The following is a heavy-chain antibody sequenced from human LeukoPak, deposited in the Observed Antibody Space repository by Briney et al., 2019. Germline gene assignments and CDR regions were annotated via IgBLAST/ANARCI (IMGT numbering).Heavy chain of an antibody. CDR3: ASLIAVAGKDY. Sequence: PSETLSLTCTVSGGSISSYYWSWIRQPPGKGLEWIGYIHYSGSTNYNPSLKSRVTISVDTSKNQFSLKLSSVTAADTAVYYCASLIAVAGKDYWGQGTLVTVSS. D-gene: IGHD6-19*01. V-gene: IGHV4-59*08. J-gene: IGHJ4*02. CDR1: GGSISSYY. CDR2: IHYSGST.